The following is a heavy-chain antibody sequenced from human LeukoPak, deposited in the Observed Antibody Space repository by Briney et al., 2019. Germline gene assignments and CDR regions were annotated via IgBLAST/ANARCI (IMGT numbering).Heavy chain of an antibody. V-gene: IGHV4-39*01. J-gene: IGHJ4*02. D-gene: IGHD3-3*01. CDR2: IYYSGSA. CDR3: ARGSQVDDFWSGYRAPLDY. Sequence: SETLSLTCTVSGGSISSSGYYWSWIRQPPGKGLEWIGTIYYSGSAYYNPSLKTRVTISVDTSKNQFSLKLSSVTAADTAVYFCARGSQVDDFWSGYRAPLDYWGQGTLVTVSS. CDR1: GGSISSSGYY.